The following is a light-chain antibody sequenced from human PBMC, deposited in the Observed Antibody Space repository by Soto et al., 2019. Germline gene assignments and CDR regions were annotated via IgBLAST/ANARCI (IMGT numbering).Light chain of an antibody. V-gene: IGKV1-5*03. Sequence: DTQMTQSPSTLSASVGDRVTITCRASQSISSSLAWYQQKPGRAPQLLMYMASTLESGVPSRFGGSGSGTEFTLTISSLQPDDFATSYCQQYKTYPFICGPGTKVDIK. J-gene: IGKJ3*01. CDR3: QQYKTYPFI. CDR2: MAS. CDR1: QSISSS.